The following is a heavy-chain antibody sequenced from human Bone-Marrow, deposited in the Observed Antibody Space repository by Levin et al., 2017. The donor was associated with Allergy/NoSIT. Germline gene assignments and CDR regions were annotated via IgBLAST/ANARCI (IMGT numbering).Heavy chain of an antibody. J-gene: IGHJ6*03. D-gene: IGHD2-2*01. Sequence: PGESLKISCKASGYTFTSYGISWVRQAPGQGLEWMGWISAYNGNTNYAQKLQGRVTMTTDTSTSTAYMELRSLRSDDTAVYYCARAPRHSTFYYYYYMDVWGKGTTVTVSS. V-gene: IGHV1-18*01. CDR1: GYTFTSYG. CDR3: ARAPRHSTFYYYYYMDV. CDR2: ISAYNGNT.